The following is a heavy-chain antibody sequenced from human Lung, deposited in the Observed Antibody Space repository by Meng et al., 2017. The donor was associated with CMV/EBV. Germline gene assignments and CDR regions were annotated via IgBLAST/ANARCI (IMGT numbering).Heavy chain of an antibody. Sequence: GGSXRLXCTVSGFTFGDYAMSGVRQAPGKGLEWVGFIRSKGYGGAREYAASVKGRFSISRDDSKSIAYLQMNSLKTEDTAVYYCSRGATTFGVAHYDYWGQGTLVTVSS. CDR2: IRSKGYGGAR. J-gene: IGHJ4*02. CDR1: GFTFGDYA. D-gene: IGHD3-3*01. CDR3: SRGATTFGVAHYDY. V-gene: IGHV3-49*04.